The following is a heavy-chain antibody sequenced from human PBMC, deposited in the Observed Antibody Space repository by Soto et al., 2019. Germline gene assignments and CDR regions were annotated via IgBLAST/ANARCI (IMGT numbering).Heavy chain of an antibody. J-gene: IGHJ4*02. CDR3: ARVECGAGSGEPLYYCDY. Sequence: QVQLQESGPGLVKPSQTLSLTCTVSGGSISSGDYYWSWIRQPPGKGLEWIGYIYYSGSTYYNPSLKSRVTISVDTSKNQFSLKLSSVTAADTAVYYCARVECGAGSGEPLYYCDYWGQGTLVTVSS. V-gene: IGHV4-30-4*01. CDR2: IYYSGST. D-gene: IGHD3-10*01. CDR1: GGSISSGDYY.